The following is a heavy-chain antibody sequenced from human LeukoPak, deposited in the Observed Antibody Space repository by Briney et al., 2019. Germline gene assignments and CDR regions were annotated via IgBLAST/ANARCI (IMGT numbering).Heavy chain of an antibody. CDR2: IYNSGGT. V-gene: IGHV4-59*01. CDR3: AREMVRGVAYNWFDP. D-gene: IGHD3-10*01. CDR1: GGSITSSFY. Sequence: SETLSLTCTVSGGSITSSFYWSWIRQPPGKGLEWIGYIYNSGGTKYNPSLKSRVTISVDTSKNQFSLKLSSVTAADTAVYYCAREMVRGVAYNWFDPWGQGTLVTVSS. J-gene: IGHJ5*02.